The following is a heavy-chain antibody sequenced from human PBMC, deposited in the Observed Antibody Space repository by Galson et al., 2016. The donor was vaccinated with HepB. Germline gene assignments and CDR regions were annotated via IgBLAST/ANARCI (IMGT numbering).Heavy chain of an antibody. CDR2: IDWADDK. V-gene: IGHV2-70*13. CDR1: GFSLSTKGMG. D-gene: IGHD3-16*01. J-gene: IGHJ3*02. Sequence: PALVQPTQTLTLTCSVSGFSLSTKGMGVTWIRQPPGQALEWLALIDWADDKYYNTSLKTRLTVSKDTSKDQVVLSMTNMDPVDTATFFCARIQIGYYNSWRSVAADAFDIWGQGALVTVSS. CDR3: ARIQIGYYNSWRSVAADAFDI.